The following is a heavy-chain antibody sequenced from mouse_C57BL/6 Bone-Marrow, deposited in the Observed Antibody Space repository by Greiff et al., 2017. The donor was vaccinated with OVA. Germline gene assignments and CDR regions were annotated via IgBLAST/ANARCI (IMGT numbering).Heavy chain of an antibody. Sequence: QVQLQQPGAELVKPGASVKLSCKASGYTFTSYWMHWVKQRPGQGLEWIGEIDPSDSYTNYNQKFKGKSTLTVDKSSSTAYMQLSSLTSEDSAVYYCAREGLYRGAMDYWGQGTSVTVSS. V-gene: IGHV1-69*01. D-gene: IGHD1-3*01. CDR1: GYTFTSYW. CDR2: IDPSDSYT. CDR3: AREGLYRGAMDY. J-gene: IGHJ4*01.